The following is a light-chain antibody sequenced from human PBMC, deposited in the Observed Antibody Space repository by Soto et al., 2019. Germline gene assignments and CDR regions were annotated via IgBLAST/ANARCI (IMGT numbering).Light chain of an antibody. CDR2: GAS. V-gene: IGKV3-20*01. CDR3: QQYGGSPLYT. Sequence: EIVLTQSPGTLSLSPGDRATLSCRASQSVSSSDLAWYQQKPGQAPRLLIYGASTRATGIPDRFSGSGFWTDFTLTISRLEPEDFAVYYCQQYGGSPLYTFGQGTKVDIK. CDR1: QSVSSSD. J-gene: IGKJ2*01.